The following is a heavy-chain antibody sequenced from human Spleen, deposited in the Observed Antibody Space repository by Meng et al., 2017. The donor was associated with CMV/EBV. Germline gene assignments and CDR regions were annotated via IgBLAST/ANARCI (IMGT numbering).Heavy chain of an antibody. J-gene: IGHJ6*02. Sequence: GGSLRLSCAISGFTFDDYTVHWVRQPPGKGLEWVSLISWDGVKTYYADSVKGRFTISRDNSKNSLYLQMNSLRTEDTALYYCAKGTDFGVVVRSYGLDVWGQGTTVTVSS. V-gene: IGHV3-43*01. D-gene: IGHD3-3*01. CDR2: ISWDGVKT. CDR3: AKGTDFGVVVRSYGLDV. CDR1: GFTFDDYT.